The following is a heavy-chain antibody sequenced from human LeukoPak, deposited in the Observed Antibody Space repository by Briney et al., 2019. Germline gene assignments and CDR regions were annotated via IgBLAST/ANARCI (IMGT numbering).Heavy chain of an antibody. Sequence: ETLSLTCSVSGGSISGYYWSWVRQAPGKGLEWVSTISGSGGSTYYADSVKGQFTISRDNSKNTLYLQMNSLRAEDTAVYYCAKEEWLLAVYFDYWGQGTLVTVSS. J-gene: IGHJ4*02. D-gene: IGHD3-3*01. V-gene: IGHV3-23*01. CDR2: ISGSGGST. CDR1: GGSISGYY. CDR3: AKEEWLLAVYFDY.